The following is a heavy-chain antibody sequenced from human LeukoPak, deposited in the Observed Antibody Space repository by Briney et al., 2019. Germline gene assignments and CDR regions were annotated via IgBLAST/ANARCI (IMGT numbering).Heavy chain of an antibody. CDR1: GYIFTNYW. CDR2: IQPGNSET. J-gene: IGHJ4*02. CDR3: ARHPQSYDSGWYLFDY. V-gene: IGHV5-51*01. D-gene: IGHD6-19*01. Sequence: GESLKITCKGSGYIFTNYWIGWVRQMPGKGLEWMGIIQPGNSETRYSPSFQGPVTISADKSISTAYLQWSSLKASDTALYYCARHPQSYDSGWYLFDYWGQGTLVTVSS.